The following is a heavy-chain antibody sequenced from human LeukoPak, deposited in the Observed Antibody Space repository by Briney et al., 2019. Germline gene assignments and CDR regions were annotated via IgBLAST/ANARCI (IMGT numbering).Heavy chain of an antibody. Sequence: PSETLSLTFTVSGGSISSYYWSWIRQPAGKGLEWIGRIYTSGSTNYNPSLKSRVTMSVDTSKNQFSLKQSSVTAADTAVYLCSRDTGLCKSSSLFNGWFYPLGQGTLGHVSS. J-gene: IGHJ5*02. V-gene: IGHV4-4*07. CDR1: GGSISSYY. CDR2: IYTSGST. CDR3: SRDTGLCKSSSLFNGWFYP. D-gene: IGHD2-2*01.